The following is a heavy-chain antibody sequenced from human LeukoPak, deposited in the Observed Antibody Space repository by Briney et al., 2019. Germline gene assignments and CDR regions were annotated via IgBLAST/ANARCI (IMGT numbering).Heavy chain of an antibody. J-gene: IGHJ4*02. D-gene: IGHD1-26*01. CDR3: AKSGGYGLIDY. CDR2: IYYSGST. V-gene: IGHV4-39*01. Sequence: SETLSLTCTVSGGSISSSSYYWGWIRQPPGKGLEWIGSIYYSGSTYYNASLQSRVTISIDTSKNQFSLRLSSVTAADTAMYFCAKSGGYGLIDYWGQGTLVTVSS. CDR1: GGSISSSSYY.